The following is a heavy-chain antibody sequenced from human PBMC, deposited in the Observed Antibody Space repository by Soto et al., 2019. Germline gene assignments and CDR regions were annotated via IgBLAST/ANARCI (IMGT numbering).Heavy chain of an antibody. Sequence: QVQLVQSGAEVKKPGSSVKVSCKASGDIFSSYPFSWVRQAPGQGLEWMGGIVPLLGTADYAQKFRDRVTITADNSTSTVYMELSSLRSDDTAVYYCARDRGSQNWYFGVWGRGTLVSVSS. D-gene: IGHD3-10*01. CDR3: ARDRGSQNWYFGV. CDR1: GDIFSSYP. V-gene: IGHV1-69*06. J-gene: IGHJ2*01. CDR2: IVPLLGTA.